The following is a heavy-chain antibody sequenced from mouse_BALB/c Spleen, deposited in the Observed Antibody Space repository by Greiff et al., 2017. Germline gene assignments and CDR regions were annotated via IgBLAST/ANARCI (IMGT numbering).Heavy chain of an antibody. D-gene: IGHD5-5*01. V-gene: IGHV5-6-5*01. CDR1: GFTFSSYA. J-gene: IGHJ4*01. CDR3: ARGQDYPYAMDY. CDR2: ISSGGST. Sequence: EVKVEESGGGLVKPGGSLKLSCAASGFTFSSYAMSWVRQTPEKRLEWVASISSGGSTYYPDSVKGRFTISRDNARNILYLQMSSLRSEDTAMYYCARGQDYPYAMDYWGQGPSVTVSS.